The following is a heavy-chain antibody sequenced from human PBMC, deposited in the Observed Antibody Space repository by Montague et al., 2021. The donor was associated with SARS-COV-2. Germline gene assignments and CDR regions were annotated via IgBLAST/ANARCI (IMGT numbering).Heavy chain of an antibody. Sequence: SLRLSCAASGFTFSSYALHWVRQAPGKGLEWVAVISYDGSNKYYSDSXKGRFTISRDNSKNTLYLQMNSLRAEDTAVYYCARSGSYRSYFDYWGQGTLVTVSS. CDR2: ISYDGSNK. V-gene: IGHV3-30*04. CDR1: GFTFSSYA. D-gene: IGHD1-26*01. J-gene: IGHJ4*02. CDR3: ARSGSYRSYFDY.